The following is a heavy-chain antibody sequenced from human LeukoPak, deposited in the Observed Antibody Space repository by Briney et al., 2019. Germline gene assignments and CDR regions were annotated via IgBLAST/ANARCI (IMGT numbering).Heavy chain of an antibody. CDR2: INPNSGGT. CDR1: GYTFTGYY. J-gene: IGHJ6*03. CDR3: ARGYGYDYYYYYMDV. D-gene: IGHD5-18*01. V-gene: IGHV1-2*02. Sequence: AAVKVSCKASGYTFTGYYMHWVRQAPGQGLEWMGWINPNSGGTNYAQKFQGRVTMTRDTSISTAYMELSRLRSDDTAVYYCARGYGYDYYYYYMDVWGKGPRSPSP.